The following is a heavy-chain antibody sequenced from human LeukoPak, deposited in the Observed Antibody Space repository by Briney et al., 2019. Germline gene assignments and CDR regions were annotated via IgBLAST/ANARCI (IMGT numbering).Heavy chain of an antibody. J-gene: IGHJ4*02. CDR3: ARDSRPYYTGSGSYYKIGRFDY. Sequence: RASVKVSCKASGDSFSSYALSWVRQAPGQGLEWIGRIIPILDIKTYAERFQDRVTITADEDTSTAYMELGSLRSEDTALYYCARDSRPYYTGSGSYYKIGRFDYWGQGTGVTVSS. CDR2: IIPILDIK. D-gene: IGHD3-10*01. CDR1: GDSFSSYA. V-gene: IGHV1-69*04.